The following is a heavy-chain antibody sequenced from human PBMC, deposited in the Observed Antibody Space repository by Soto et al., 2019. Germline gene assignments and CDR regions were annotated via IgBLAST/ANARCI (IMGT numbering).Heavy chain of an antibody. CDR2: IYYSGST. J-gene: IGHJ5*01. D-gene: IGHD6-13*01. Sequence: PSETLSLTCTVSGGSISSYYWSWIRQPPGKGMEWIGYIYYSGSTNYNPSLRSRVTISVDTSKTQSSLKLSSGTAADTAVYYFAREGILPCLAAAPPADWFESGGQGPLVTVSS. CDR1: GGSISSYY. V-gene: IGHV4-59*01. CDR3: AREGILPCLAAAPPADWFES.